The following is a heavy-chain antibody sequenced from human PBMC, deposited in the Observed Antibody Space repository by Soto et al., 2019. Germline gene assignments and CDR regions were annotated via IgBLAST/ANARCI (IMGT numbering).Heavy chain of an antibody. CDR1: GFTVSTNY. D-gene: IGHD6-13*01. J-gene: IGHJ6*02. V-gene: IGHV3-53*02. Sequence: EVQLVETGGGLIQPGGSLRLSCAVSGFTVSTNYMSWVRQAPGKGLEWVSVIYYDDDSTYYADSVKGRFSISRDSSRNTLYLQMNSLRAEDTAVYYCASGQQVILRYYYGLDVWGQGTTVTVSS. CDR3: ASGQQVILRYYYGLDV. CDR2: IYYDDDST.